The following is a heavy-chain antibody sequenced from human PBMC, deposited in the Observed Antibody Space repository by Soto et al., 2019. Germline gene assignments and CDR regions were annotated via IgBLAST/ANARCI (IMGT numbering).Heavy chain of an antibody. CDR2: IYPDDSDV. Sequence: EVQLVQSGAEVRKPGESLKISCMGSGYTFTDYWIGWVRQMPGKGLEWMGIIYPDDSDVRYSPSFQGQVTMSVDKSSNTAYLQWTSLKASETAIYYCARQSSDTYSDYFDPWGQGTLVTVSS. V-gene: IGHV5-51*01. D-gene: IGHD2-15*01. J-gene: IGHJ5*02. CDR1: GYTFTDYW. CDR3: ARQSSDTYSDYFDP.